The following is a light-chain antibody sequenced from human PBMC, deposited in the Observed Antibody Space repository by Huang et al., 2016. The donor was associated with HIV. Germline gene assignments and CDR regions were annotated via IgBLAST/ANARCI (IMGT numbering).Light chain of an antibody. CDR1: QAIAKS. CDR3: QQYHSTPYT. J-gene: IGKJ2*01. Sequence: DIQMTQSPSSLSASVRNRVTITCRASQAIAKSLAWYQQKPGKAPKLLLYAASRLESVVPSRFSGSGSGTDYTLTISSLQPEDFATYYCQQYHSTPYTFGQGTKLEIK. CDR2: AAS. V-gene: IGKV1-NL1*01.